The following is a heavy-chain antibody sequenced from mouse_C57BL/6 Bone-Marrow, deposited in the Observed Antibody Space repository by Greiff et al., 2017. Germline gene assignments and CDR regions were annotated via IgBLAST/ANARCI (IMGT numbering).Heavy chain of an antibody. J-gene: IGHJ4*01. V-gene: IGHV1-81*01. CDR1: GCTFTSYG. D-gene: IGHD1-1*01. Sequence: VQLVESGAELARPGASVKLSCKASGCTFTSYGISWVKQRTGQGLEWIGEIYPRSGNTYYNEKFKGKATLTADKSSSTAYMELRSLTSEDSAVYFCASIYPFYAMDYWGQGTSVTVSS. CDR2: IYPRSGNT. CDR3: ASIYPFYAMDY.